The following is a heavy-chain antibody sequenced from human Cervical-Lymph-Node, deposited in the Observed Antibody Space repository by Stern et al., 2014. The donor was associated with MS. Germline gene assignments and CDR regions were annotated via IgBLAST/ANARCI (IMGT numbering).Heavy chain of an antibody. Sequence: QLVRSGAEVTKPGSSGRVSCKASGGTFSSYAISWVRQAPGQGLEWMGGIIPMFGTATYAQTFQGRGTIIAGVSSVNAYMEGSSLRSEDTAVYYCASSVGELTPEAVWGQGTTVTVFS. CDR2: IIPMFGTA. J-gene: IGHJ6*02. CDR3: ASSVGELTPEAV. D-gene: IGHD3-10*01. CDR1: GGTFSSYA. V-gene: IGHV1-69*01.